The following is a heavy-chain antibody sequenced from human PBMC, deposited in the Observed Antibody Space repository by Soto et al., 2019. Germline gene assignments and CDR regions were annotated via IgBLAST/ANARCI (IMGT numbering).Heavy chain of an antibody. Sequence: VSVTLYWKTSGYTFTGYHINWVRKETGQLLEWMGWMNPNSGNTGYAQKFQGRVTMTRNTSISTAYMALSSLRSEDTAVYYGARDYYDSRGYYSFGLDYWGQGPLVTVSS. V-gene: IGHV1-8*01. D-gene: IGHD3-22*01. CDR3: ARDYYDSRGYYSFGLDY. CDR1: GYTFTGYH. CDR2: MNPNSGNT. J-gene: IGHJ4*02.